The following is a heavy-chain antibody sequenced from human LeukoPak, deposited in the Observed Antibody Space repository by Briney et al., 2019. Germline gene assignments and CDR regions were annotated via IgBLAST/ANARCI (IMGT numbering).Heavy chain of an antibody. Sequence: TPSETLSLTCTVSGGAVNSDNQYWSWIRQPPGKGLELIYYIHHSGRTYYNPSLKSRLTISLDTSRNQFYLKMNSVTAADTAVYYCAKDNYGYGAMDCWGQGTLVTVSS. V-gene: IGHV4-30-4*01. CDR3: AKDNYGYGAMDC. D-gene: IGHD3-10*01. CDR1: GGAVNSDNQY. J-gene: IGHJ4*02. CDR2: IHHSGRT.